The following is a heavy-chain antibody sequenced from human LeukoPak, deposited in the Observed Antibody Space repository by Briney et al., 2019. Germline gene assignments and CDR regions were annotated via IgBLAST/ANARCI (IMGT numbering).Heavy chain of an antibody. D-gene: IGHD6-13*01. CDR1: GFTFSDYW. Sequence: QSGGSLRLSXAVSGFTFSDYWVNWVRQAPGKGLEWVASIRQDGGEKSYVDSVKGRFTISRDNTKNSLYLQMNSLGAEDTAVYYCARDGTAPGLYFDLWGQGTLVTVSS. V-gene: IGHV3-7*01. J-gene: IGHJ4*01. CDR2: IRQDGGEK. CDR3: ARDGTAPGLYFDL.